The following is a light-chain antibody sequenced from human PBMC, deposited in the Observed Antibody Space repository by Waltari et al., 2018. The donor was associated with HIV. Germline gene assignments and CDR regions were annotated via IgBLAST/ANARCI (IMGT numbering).Light chain of an antibody. CDR3: CSYAGSYRFVV. CDR1: NTDVGGSNF. Sequence: QSALTQPRSVSGSPGQLATISCTGTNTDVGGSNFFSWYQQYPGNAPKLMIYGVTKRPSGGPDRFSGAKSGNTASLTISGLQAEDEADYYCCSYAGSYRFVVFGGGTKVTVL. CDR2: GVT. V-gene: IGLV2-11*01. J-gene: IGLJ2*01.